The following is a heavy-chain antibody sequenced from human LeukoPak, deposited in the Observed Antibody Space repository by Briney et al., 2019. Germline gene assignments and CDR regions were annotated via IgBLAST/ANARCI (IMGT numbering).Heavy chain of an antibody. CDR3: ARDPGYCSSTSCRREYYFDY. CDR2: IIPIFGTA. CDR1: GGTFSSYA. D-gene: IGHD2-2*01. Sequence: SVKVSCKASGGTFSSYAISWVRQAPGQGLEWMGGIIPIFGTANYAQKFQGRVTITADKSTSTAYMEPSSLRSEDTAVYYCARDPGYCSSTSCRREYYFDYWGQGTLVTVSS. V-gene: IGHV1-69*06. J-gene: IGHJ4*02.